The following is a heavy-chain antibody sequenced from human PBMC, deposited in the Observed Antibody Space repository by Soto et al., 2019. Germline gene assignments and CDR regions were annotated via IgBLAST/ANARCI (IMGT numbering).Heavy chain of an antibody. CDR1: GFSFSSYA. D-gene: IGHD3-22*01. J-gene: IGHJ4*02. Sequence: EVQLLESGGGLTQPGGSLRLACAASGFSFSSYAMSWVRQAPSQGLEWVSSITTRGGRTYYADSVRGRFTISRDNFANALYLEMNSMRAAEKAIYSSAKEYYYEPSGPYSGLSFDTWGQGTPVTVSS. V-gene: IGHV3-23*01. CDR2: ITTRGGRT. CDR3: AKEYYYEPSGPYSGLSFDT.